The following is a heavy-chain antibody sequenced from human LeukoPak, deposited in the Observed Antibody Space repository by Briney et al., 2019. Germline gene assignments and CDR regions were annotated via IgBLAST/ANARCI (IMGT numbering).Heavy chain of an antibody. D-gene: IGHD3-10*01. J-gene: IGHJ5*02. CDR2: INHSGST. V-gene: IGHV4-34*01. CDR3: ARAWATGVRGSLNWFDP. CDR1: GGSFSGYY. Sequence: SKTLSLTCAVYGGSFSGYYWSWIRQPPGKGLEWIGEINHSGSTNYNPSLKSRVTISVDTSKNQFSLKLSSVTAADTAVYYCARAWATGVRGSLNWFDPWGQGTLVTVSS.